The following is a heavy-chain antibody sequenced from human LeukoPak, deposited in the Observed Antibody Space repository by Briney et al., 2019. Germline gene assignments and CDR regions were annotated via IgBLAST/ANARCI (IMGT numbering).Heavy chain of an antibody. CDR3: GRETWQAYNDFWSGYVTD. V-gene: IGHV3-7*01. Sequence: QPGGSLRPSCAASGFAFSDSWMPWVRRAPGKGLEWVANIRQDAKSKYYVDSVKGRFTISRDNAHSTLYLDMNSLTAEDTAIYYCGRETWQAYNDFWSGYVTDWGQGIVVTVSS. D-gene: IGHD3-3*01. CDR2: IRQDAKSK. J-gene: IGHJ4*02. CDR1: GFAFSDSW.